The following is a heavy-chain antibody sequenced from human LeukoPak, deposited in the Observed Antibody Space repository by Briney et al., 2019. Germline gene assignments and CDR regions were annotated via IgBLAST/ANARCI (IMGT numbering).Heavy chain of an antibody. Sequence: PGRSLRLSCAGSGFTFSTYVIHWVRQSPGKGPEWAALISYDGNSKYYEDSVKGRFTISRDNSKNTVYLQMDSLRPEDTAVYYCARVIMSTKYYSGMDVWAKGPRSPSP. V-gene: IGHV3-30*03. CDR1: GFTFSTYV. D-gene: IGHD4-11*01. J-gene: IGHJ6*02. CDR2: ISYDGNSK. CDR3: ARVIMSTKYYSGMDV.